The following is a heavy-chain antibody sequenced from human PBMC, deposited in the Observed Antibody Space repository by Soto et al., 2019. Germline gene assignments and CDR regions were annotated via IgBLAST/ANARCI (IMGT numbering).Heavy chain of an antibody. CDR3: ARDVYTAGWYDKYAPSNKSFDP. D-gene: IGHD6-19*01. CDR2: FNPNNGKT. CDR1: GYTFSNYC. V-gene: IGHV1-46*01. Sequence: QEQLVQSGAEVKKPGASVKVSCKASGYTFSNYCLHWVRQAPGQGLEWMGIFNPNNGKTLYAQKFEGRVTMTTDTSTNTVYMELSSLRSEDTAIYYCARDVYTAGWYDKYAPSNKSFDPWGQGTLVTASS. J-gene: IGHJ5*02.